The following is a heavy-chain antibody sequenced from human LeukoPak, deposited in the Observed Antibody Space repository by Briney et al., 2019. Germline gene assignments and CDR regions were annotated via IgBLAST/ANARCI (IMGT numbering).Heavy chain of an antibody. CDR2: IYYSGST. D-gene: IGHD5-12*01. Sequence: SETLSLTCTVSGGSISSSSYYWGWIRQPPGKGLEWIGSIYYSGSTYYNPSLMSRVTISVDTSKNQFSLKLSSVTAADTAVYYCARYIVATLGNFDYWGQGTLVTVSS. J-gene: IGHJ4*02. CDR1: GGSISSSSYY. V-gene: IGHV4-39*07. CDR3: ARYIVATLGNFDY.